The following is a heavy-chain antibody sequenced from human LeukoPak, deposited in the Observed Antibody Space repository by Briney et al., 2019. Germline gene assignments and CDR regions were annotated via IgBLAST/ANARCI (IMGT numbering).Heavy chain of an antibody. CDR3: ARAFWGSGIDY. J-gene: IGHJ4*02. CDR2: IHFSGST. CDR1: GGSITSYY. D-gene: IGHD3-16*01. V-gene: IGHV4-59*01. Sequence: SETLSLTCTVSGGSITSYYWSWIRQPPGKGLEWIGYIHFSGSTEYNPSLKSRVTISVDTSKNQFYLKLSSVTAADTAVYYCARAFWGSGIDYWGQGTLVTVSS.